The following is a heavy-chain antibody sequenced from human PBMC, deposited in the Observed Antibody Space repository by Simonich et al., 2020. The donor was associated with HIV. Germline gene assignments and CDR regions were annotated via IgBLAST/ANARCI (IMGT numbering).Heavy chain of an antibody. CDR1: GFTFSSYA. V-gene: IGHV3-23*01. CDR2: ISGSGGST. CDR3: AKVINGDDAFDI. J-gene: IGHJ3*02. D-gene: IGHD2-8*01. Sequence: EVQLLESGGGLVQPGGSLRLSCAASGFTFSSYAMSWVRQAPGKGLEWVSAISGSGGSTYYADAGKGRFTISRDNSKNTLYLQMNSLRAEDTAVYYCAKVINGDDAFDIWGQGTMVTVSS.